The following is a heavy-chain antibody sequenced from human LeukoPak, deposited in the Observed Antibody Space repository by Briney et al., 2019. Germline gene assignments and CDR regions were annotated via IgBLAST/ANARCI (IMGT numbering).Heavy chain of an antibody. CDR1: GFTFRTYA. CDR2: ISTNGDST. D-gene: IGHD3-10*01. V-gene: IGHV3-64*02. Sequence: PGGSLRLSCAASGFTFRTYAMHWVRQAPGKGLEYVSAISTNGDSTYYADSVKGRFTISRDNSKNTLFLQMGSLRADDMAVYYCARDAWFGELLAWFDPWGQGTLVTVSS. J-gene: IGHJ5*02. CDR3: ARDAWFGELLAWFDP.